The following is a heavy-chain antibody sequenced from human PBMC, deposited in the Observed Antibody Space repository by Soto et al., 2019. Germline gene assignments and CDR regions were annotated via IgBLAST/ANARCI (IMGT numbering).Heavy chain of an antibody. Sequence: SETLSLTCTVSGDSISNYFWSWVRQPAGKGLEWIGRFYSSGGTKYNPSLRSRVTMSVDTSKNQFSLKLTFVTAADTAVYYCARRDSVSSCRGLDSWGQGPLVPVSS. CDR2: FYSSGGT. J-gene: IGHJ4*02. D-gene: IGHD2-15*01. V-gene: IGHV4-4*07. CDR1: GDSISNYF. CDR3: ARRDSVSSCRGLDS.